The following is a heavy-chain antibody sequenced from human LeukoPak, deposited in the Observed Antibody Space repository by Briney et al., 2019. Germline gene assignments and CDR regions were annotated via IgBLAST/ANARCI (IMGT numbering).Heavy chain of an antibody. V-gene: IGHV1-18*01. CDR2: ISPYNGNT. J-gene: IGHJ5*02. CDR3: ANKALAWIS. D-gene: IGHD2-2*03. CDR1: GGTFSSYG. Sequence: VASVKVSCKASGGTFSSYGISWVRQAPGQGLEWMGWISPYNGNTNYAQKLQGRVTMTTDTSTSTAYMELRSLRSDDTAVYYCANKALAWISWGQGTLVTVSS.